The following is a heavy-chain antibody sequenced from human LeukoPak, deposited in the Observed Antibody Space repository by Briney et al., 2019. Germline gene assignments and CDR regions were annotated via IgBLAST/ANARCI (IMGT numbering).Heavy chain of an antibody. CDR1: GFTFSSYS. CDR3: ARDREDLNWFDP. V-gene: IGHV3-21*01. Sequence: PGGSLRLSCAASGFTFSSYSMNWVRQAPGKGLEWVSSISSSSSYIYYADSVKGRFTISRDNAKNSLYLQMNSLRAEDTAVYYCARDREDLNWFDPWGQGTLVTVSS. CDR2: ISSSSSYI. J-gene: IGHJ5*02.